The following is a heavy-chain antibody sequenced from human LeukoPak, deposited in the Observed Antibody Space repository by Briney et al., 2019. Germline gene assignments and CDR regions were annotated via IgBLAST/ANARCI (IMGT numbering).Heavy chain of an antibody. D-gene: IGHD5-24*01. V-gene: IGHV1-2*02. Sequence: ASVKVSCKASGYRFTGYYMHWVRQAPGQGLEWMGWINPNTGDTSYAQKFQGRVTMTRDTSISTAYMELSRLRSDDTAVYYCARDRETATIQFDYWGQGTLVTVSS. CDR2: INPNTGDT. CDR1: GYRFTGYY. CDR3: ARDRETATIQFDY. J-gene: IGHJ4*02.